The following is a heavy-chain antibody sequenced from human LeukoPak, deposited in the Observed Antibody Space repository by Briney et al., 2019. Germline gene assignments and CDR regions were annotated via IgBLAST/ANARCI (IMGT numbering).Heavy chain of an antibody. CDR3: ARESSSTSCPFDY. Sequence: SVKVSCKASGGTFSSYAISWVRRAPGQGLEWMGGIIPIFGTANYAQKFQGRVTITADESTSTAYMELSSLRSEDTAVYYCARESSSTSCPFDYWGQGTLVTVSS. CDR1: GGTFSSYA. D-gene: IGHD2-2*01. CDR2: IIPIFGTA. V-gene: IGHV1-69*01. J-gene: IGHJ4*02.